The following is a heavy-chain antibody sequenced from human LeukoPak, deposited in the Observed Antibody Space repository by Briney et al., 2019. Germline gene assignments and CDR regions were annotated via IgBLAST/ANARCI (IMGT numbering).Heavy chain of an antibody. V-gene: IGHV1-69*13. J-gene: IGHJ6*03. CDR3: ARVRAAKANLHIAARPSYYYMDV. D-gene: IGHD6-6*01. CDR1: GGTFINYA. Sequence: GASVKVSCKASGGTFINYAVSWVRQAPGQGLEWMGGIIPVFEKPNYARKFQDRVTITADESTATAYMELSSLRSEDTAVYYCARVRAAKANLHIAARPSYYYMDVWGKGTTVTVSS. CDR2: IIPVFEKP.